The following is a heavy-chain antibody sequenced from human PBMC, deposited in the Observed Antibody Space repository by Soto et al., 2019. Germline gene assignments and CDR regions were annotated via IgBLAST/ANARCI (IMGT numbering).Heavy chain of an antibody. CDR3: AKGDNLGPKTGYAFDP. Sequence: PSQTLSLTCAISGDSVSSNTASWNWIRQSPSRGIEWLGRTYFRSKCYNDYAVSVKSRIIINPDTSNNQFSLQLNSVTPEDTAVYFCAKGDNLGPKTGYAFDPWGQGIMVTVSS. D-gene: IGHD5-12*01. CDR1: GDSVSSNTAS. V-gene: IGHV6-1*01. J-gene: IGHJ5*02. CDR2: TYFRSKCYN.